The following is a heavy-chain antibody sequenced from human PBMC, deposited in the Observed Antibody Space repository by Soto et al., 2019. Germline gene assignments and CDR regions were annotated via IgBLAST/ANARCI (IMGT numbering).Heavy chain of an antibody. J-gene: IGHJ4*02. CDR3: ARDSAGTTVTTSDY. CDR2: ISAYNGNT. V-gene: IGHV1-18*04. CDR1: GYTFTSYG. D-gene: IGHD4-17*01. Sequence: ASVKVSCKASGYTFTSYGISWVRQATGQGLEWMGWISAYNGNTNYAQKLQGRVTMTTDTSTSTAYMELRSLRSDDTAVYYCARDSAGTTVTTSDYWGQGTLVTVSS.